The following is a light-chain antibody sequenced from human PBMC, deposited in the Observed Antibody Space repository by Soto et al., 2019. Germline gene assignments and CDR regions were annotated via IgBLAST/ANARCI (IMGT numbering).Light chain of an antibody. J-gene: IGLJ1*01. CDR2: EVT. Sequence: QSVLTQPASVSGSPGQSITISCTGTSSDVGGYNYVSWYQQHPGKAPKLMIYEVTKRPSGVSDRFSGSKSGNTASLTISGLQAEDEADYYCSSYTSPSTPYVFGTGTKVTVL. CDR1: SSDVGGYNY. CDR3: SSYTSPSTPYV. V-gene: IGLV2-14*01.